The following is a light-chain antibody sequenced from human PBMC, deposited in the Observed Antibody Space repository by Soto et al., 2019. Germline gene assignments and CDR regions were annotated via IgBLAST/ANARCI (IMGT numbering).Light chain of an antibody. CDR1: QSVSSS. Sequence: EMVMTQSPATLSVSPGERATLSCRASQSVSSSLAWYQQKPGQAPRLLIYGASTRATGIPARFSGSGSGTDFTLTISSLQSEDFAVYYCQQYGSSPRTFGQGTKVDIK. J-gene: IGKJ1*01. CDR3: QQYGSSPRT. CDR2: GAS. V-gene: IGKV3-15*01.